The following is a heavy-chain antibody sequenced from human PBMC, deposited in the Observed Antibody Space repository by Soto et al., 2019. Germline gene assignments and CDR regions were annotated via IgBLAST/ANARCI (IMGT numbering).Heavy chain of an antibody. CDR1: GGSISSGDYS. Sequence: SETLSLTCAVSGGSISSGDYSWSWIRQPPGKGLEWIGYIYHSGSTYYNPSLKSRVTISVDRSKNQFSLKLSSVTAADTAVYYCAAGGGLPRYYWGQGTLVTVSS. CDR3: AAGGGLPRYY. D-gene: IGHD5-12*01. V-gene: IGHV4-30-2*01. J-gene: IGHJ4*02. CDR2: IYHSGST.